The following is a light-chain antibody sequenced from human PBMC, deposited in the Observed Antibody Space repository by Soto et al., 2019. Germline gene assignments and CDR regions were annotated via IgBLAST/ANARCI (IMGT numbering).Light chain of an antibody. CDR2: DVG. CDR1: SSDVGGYNY. J-gene: IGLJ1*01. V-gene: IGLV2-14*01. CDR3: SSYTRSSTYL. Sequence: QSVLTQPASVSGSPGQAITISCTGTSSDVGGYNYVSWYQQNPGKAPKLMIYDVGNRPSGVSNRFSGSKSGNTASLTISGLQAEDEADYSCSSYTRSSTYLFGTGTKPPS.